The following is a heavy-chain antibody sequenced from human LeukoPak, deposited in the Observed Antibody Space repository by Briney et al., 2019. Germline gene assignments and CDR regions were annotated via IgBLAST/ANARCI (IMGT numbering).Heavy chain of an antibody. CDR1: GFTFSSYA. D-gene: IGHD3-22*01. CDR3: ASIYDSSGYYYDDGERPYAPFDY. Sequence: GGSLRLSCAASGFTFSSYAMSWVRQAPGKGLEWVSAISGSGGSTYYADSVKGRFTISRDNSKNTLYLQMNSLRAEDTAVYYCASIYDSSGYYYDDGERPYAPFDYWGQGTLVTVSS. J-gene: IGHJ4*02. V-gene: IGHV3-23*01. CDR2: ISGSGGST.